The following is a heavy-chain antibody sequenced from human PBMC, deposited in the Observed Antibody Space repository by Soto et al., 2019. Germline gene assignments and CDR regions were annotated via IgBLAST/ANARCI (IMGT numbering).Heavy chain of an antibody. J-gene: IGHJ4*02. CDR2: INGGNGNT. D-gene: IGHD6-19*01. CDR3: ARAWSEQAVAGIPLVPH. CDR1: GFMFNKYA. Sequence: QVQLVQSGAEVKKPGASLNISCTASGFMFNKYALHWVRQAPGQRPEWMGWINGGNGNTRYSEKFQGRVTIIRETSASTIIYLAPSGLSSEDAAIYFCARAWSEQAVAGIPLVPHWGQGTLVTVSS. V-gene: IGHV1-3*01.